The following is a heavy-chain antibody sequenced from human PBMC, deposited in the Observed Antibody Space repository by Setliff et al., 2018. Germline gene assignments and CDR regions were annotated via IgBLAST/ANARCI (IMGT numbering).Heavy chain of an antibody. V-gene: IGHV4-39*01. CDR3: ARHKSNGSGSYPSLYMDV. CDR2: IYYSGST. CDR1: GGSISSGNYY. Sequence: SETLSLTCRVSGGSISSGNYYWGLIRQPPGKGLEWVATIYYSGSTYSNPSLKSRLIISLDAPDNQFSVKLSSVTAADTAVYYCARHKSNGSGSYPSLYMDVWGKGIMVTVS. D-gene: IGHD3-10*01. J-gene: IGHJ6*03.